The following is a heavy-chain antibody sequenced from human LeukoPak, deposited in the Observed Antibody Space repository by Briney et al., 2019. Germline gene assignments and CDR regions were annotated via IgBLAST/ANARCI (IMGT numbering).Heavy chain of an antibody. CDR3: VRDSPSGFFDL. V-gene: IGHV3-30*03. CDR1: RFTFSTYG. J-gene: IGHJ2*01. CDR2: ISYDGGNK. D-gene: IGHD6-19*01. Sequence: HSGRSLRLSCAASRFTFSTYGMHWVRQAPGKGLEWVAFISYDGGNKYYADSVKGRFTISRDNSKNTLYLQMNSLRAEDTAVYYCVRDSPSGFFDLWGRGTLVTVSS.